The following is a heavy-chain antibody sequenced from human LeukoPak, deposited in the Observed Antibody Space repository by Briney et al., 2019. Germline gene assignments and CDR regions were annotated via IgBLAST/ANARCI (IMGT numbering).Heavy chain of an antibody. Sequence: SVKVSCKASGGTFSSYAISWVRQAPGQGLEWMGRIIPIVGTPIYAQKFQGRVTITADESTSTAYMELSSLRSEDTAVYYCARAPSHYGDYIQYFLGYYYYGMDVRGQGTTVTVSS. CDR2: IIPIVGTP. V-gene: IGHV1-69*11. J-gene: IGHJ6*02. CDR1: GGTFSSYA. CDR3: ARAPSHYGDYIQYFLGYYYYGMDV. D-gene: IGHD4-17*01.